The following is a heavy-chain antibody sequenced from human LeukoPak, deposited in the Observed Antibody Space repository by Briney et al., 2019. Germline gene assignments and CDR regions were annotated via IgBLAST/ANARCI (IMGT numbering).Heavy chain of an antibody. CDR3: ARDQYGSGSYYVDY. J-gene: IGHJ4*02. D-gene: IGHD3-10*01. V-gene: IGHV3-66*01. CDR1: GFTVSSNY. Sequence: PGGSLRLSCAASGFTVSSNYMSWVRQAPGKGLEWVSVIYSGGSTYYADSVKGRFTISRDNAKNSLYLQMNSLRAEDTAVYYCARDQYGSGSYYVDYWGQGTLVTVSS. CDR2: IYSGGST.